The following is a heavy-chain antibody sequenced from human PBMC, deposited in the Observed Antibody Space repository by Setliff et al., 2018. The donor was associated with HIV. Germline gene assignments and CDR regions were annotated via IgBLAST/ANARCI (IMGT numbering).Heavy chain of an antibody. V-gene: IGHV4-59*08. J-gene: IGHJ4*02. CDR3: ASGREAVAGALHFDY. Sequence: SETLSLTCTVSGGSISSYYWSWIRQPPGKGLEWIGYIYYSGSTNYNPSLKSRVTISVDTSKNQFSLKLNSVTAADTAVYYCASGREAVAGALHFDYWGQGPLVTVSS. D-gene: IGHD6-19*01. CDR1: GGSISSYY. CDR2: IYYSGST.